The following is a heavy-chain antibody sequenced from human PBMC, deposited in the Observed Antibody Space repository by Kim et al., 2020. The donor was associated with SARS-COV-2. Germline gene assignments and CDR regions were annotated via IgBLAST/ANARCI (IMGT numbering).Heavy chain of an antibody. CDR3: ARGPPYSESYWDAFDI. D-gene: IGHD1-26*01. CDR1: GLTLSGSA. Sequence: GGSLRLSCAVSGLTLSGSAMHWVRQASGTGLEWVGRIRSKSNSYETAYAASVEGRFTISRDDSKNTAYLQMNSLKTEDTAVYYCARGPPYSESYWDAFDIWGQGTMVTVSS. V-gene: IGHV3-73*01. CDR2: IRSKSNSYET. J-gene: IGHJ3*02.